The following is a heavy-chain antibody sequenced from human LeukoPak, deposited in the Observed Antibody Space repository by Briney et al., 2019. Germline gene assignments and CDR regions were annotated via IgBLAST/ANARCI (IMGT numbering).Heavy chain of an antibody. Sequence: PGGSLTLSCVASGFTFSNYWMSWVRQAPGKGLEWVANIQKDGSEKHYVASVEGRFTISRDNAENSLFLQLNSLRVGDTAVYYCLRLWDSSGFFGYWGQGALVTVSS. J-gene: IGHJ4*02. CDR1: GFTFSNYW. CDR2: IQKDGSEK. D-gene: IGHD3-22*01. CDR3: LRLWDSSGFFGY. V-gene: IGHV3-7*01.